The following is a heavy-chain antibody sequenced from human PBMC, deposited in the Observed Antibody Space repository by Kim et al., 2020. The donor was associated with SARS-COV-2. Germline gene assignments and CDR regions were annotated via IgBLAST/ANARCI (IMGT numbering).Heavy chain of an antibody. Sequence: GGSLRLSCAASGFTVSSNYMSWVRQAPGKGLEWVSVIYSGGSTYYADSVKGRFTISRDNSKNTLYLQMNSLRAEDTAVYYCARDPSHYGDYDGASDYWGQGTLVTVSS. D-gene: IGHD4-17*01. CDR3: ARDPSHYGDYDGASDY. V-gene: IGHV3-66*01. CDR1: GFTVSSNY. CDR2: IYSGGST. J-gene: IGHJ4*02.